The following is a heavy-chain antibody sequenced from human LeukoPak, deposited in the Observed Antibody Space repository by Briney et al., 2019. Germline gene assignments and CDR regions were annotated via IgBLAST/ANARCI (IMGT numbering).Heavy chain of an antibody. CDR1: GGSISSSKHY. V-gene: IGHV4-39*07. J-gene: IGHJ4*02. CDR3: ARTAKYYYGSETYYFFDY. D-gene: IGHD3-10*01. CDR2: IYYSGSA. Sequence: PSETLSLTCTVSGGSISSSKHYWGWIRQPPGKGLEWIGSIYYSGSAYYNPSLKSRVTISVDTSKNQFSLKLTSVTPADTAVYYCARTAKYYYGSETYYFFDYWGQGTLVTVSS.